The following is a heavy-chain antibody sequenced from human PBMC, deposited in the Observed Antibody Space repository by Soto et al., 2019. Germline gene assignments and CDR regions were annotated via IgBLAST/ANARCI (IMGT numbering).Heavy chain of an antibody. CDR2: ISYDGSNK. V-gene: IGHV3-30*18. CDR1: GFTFSTYG. CDR3: AKDGSSGIWYFDL. Sequence: QVQLVESGGGVVQPGRSLRLSCAASGFTFSTYGMHWVRQAPGKGLEWVAVISYDGSNKYYADSVKGRFTISRDNSKNMLYLQMNSLRVEDTAVYYCAKDGSSGIWYFDLWGRGTLVTVSS. D-gene: IGHD6-6*01. J-gene: IGHJ2*01.